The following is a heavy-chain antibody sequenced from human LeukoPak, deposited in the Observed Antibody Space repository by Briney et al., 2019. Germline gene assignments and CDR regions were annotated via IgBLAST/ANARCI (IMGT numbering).Heavy chain of an antibody. CDR1: GFTFSSYS. D-gene: IGHD5-18*01. CDR2: ISSSSSYI. Sequence: PGGSLRLSCAASGFTFSSYSMNWVRQAPGKGLEWVSSISSSSSYIYYADSVKGRFTISRDNAKNSLYLQMNSLRAEDTAVYYCARAVNSYGSSRFDYWGQGTLVTVSS. CDR3: ARAVNSYGSSRFDY. J-gene: IGHJ4*02. V-gene: IGHV3-21*01.